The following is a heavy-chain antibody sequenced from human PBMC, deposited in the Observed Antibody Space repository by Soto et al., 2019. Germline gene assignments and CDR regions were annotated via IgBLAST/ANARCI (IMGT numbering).Heavy chain of an antibody. CDR2: IYYSGST. CDR3: ARQVSNYYYMDV. CDR1: GGSSISSSYC. V-gene: IGHV4-39*01. Sequence: LETLPLTCTVSGGSSISSSYCWGWIRQPPGKGLEWIGSIYYSGSTYYNPSLKSRVTISVDTSKNQFSLKLSSVTAADTAVYYCARQVSNYYYMDVWGKGTTVTVSS. J-gene: IGHJ6*03.